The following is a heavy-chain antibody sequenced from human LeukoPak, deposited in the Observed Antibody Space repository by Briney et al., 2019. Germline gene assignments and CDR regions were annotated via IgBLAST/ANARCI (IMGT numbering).Heavy chain of an antibody. CDR3: ARLSAYYYGSYFYYYMDV. D-gene: IGHD3-10*01. J-gene: IGHJ6*03. CDR2: IKQDESEK. Sequence: GGSLRPSCAASGFTFSSYSMTWVRQPPGKGPEWVANIKQDESEKYSVDSVKGRFTISRDNAKNSVYLHMNSLRAEDTALYYCARLSAYYYGSYFYYYMDVWGKGTTVTVSS. V-gene: IGHV3-7*01. CDR1: GFTFSSYS.